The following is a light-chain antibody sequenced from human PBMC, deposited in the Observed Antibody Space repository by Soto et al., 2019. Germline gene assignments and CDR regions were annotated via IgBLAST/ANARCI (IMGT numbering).Light chain of an antibody. CDR2: KAS. Sequence: DIQMTQSPSTLSASVGDRVTITCRASQSISSWLAWYQQKPGKAPKLLIYKASSLESGVPSRFSGSGSGTEFTITISSLQPDDFATYYCQQYNSYSGYTFGQVTKLEIK. V-gene: IGKV1-5*03. CDR3: QQYNSYSGYT. CDR1: QSISSW. J-gene: IGKJ2*01.